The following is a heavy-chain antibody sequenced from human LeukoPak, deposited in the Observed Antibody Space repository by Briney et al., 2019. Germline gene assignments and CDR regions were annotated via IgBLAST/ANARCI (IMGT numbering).Heavy chain of an antibody. CDR1: GFTFSSYS. V-gene: IGHV3-21*01. J-gene: IGHJ4*02. CDR2: ISSGSSYI. D-gene: IGHD2-2*01. CDR3: ARVYCSSTSCHYFDY. Sequence: GGSLRLSCAASGFTFSSYSMNWVRQAPGKGLEWVSSISSGSSYIYYADSVKGRFTISRDNAKNSLYLQMNSLRAEDTAVYYCARVYCSSTSCHYFDYWGQGTLVTVSS.